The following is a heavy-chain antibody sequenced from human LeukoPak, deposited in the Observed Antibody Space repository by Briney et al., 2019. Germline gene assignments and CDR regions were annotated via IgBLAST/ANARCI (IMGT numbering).Heavy chain of an antibody. J-gene: IGHJ4*02. CDR1: GFTFSSNA. CDR2: ISGDGGST. V-gene: IGHV3-43*02. D-gene: IGHD3-22*01. CDR3: AKDYQATYYYDSSGYYPDY. Sequence: GGSLRLSCAGSGFTFSSNALSWVRQAPGKGLEWVSLISGDGGSTYYADSVKGRFTISRDNSKNSLYLQMNSLRTEDTALYYCAKDYQATYYYDSSGYYPDYWGQGTLVTVSS.